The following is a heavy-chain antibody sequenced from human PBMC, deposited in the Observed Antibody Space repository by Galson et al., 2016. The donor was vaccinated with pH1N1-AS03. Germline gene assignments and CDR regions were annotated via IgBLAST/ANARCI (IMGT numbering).Heavy chain of an antibody. CDR3: ARGSDDYIWGVYSGDY. CDR1: GFSIRTYW. J-gene: IGHJ4*02. D-gene: IGHD3-16*01. V-gene: IGHV3-74*01. CDR2: INTDGSST. Sequence: SLRLSCAGSGFSIRTYWMHWVRQVPGKGLVWVSRINTDGSSTNYADSVKGRFTISRDNAKNTLYLQMNSLGAEDTAFYYCARGSDDYIWGVYSGDYWSQGILVTVSS.